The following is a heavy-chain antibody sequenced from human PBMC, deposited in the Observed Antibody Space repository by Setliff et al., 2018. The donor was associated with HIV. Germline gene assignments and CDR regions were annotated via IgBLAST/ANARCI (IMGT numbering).Heavy chain of an antibody. CDR3: APNLYGDYSLGDYYYGMDV. Sequence: ASVKVSCKVSGYTLTELSMHWVRQAPGKGLEWMGGFDPEDGETIYAQKFQGRVTMTEDTSTDTAYMELSSLRSEDTAVYYCAPNLYGDYSLGDYYYGMDVWGQGTTVTVSS. D-gene: IGHD4-17*01. CDR1: GYTLTELS. CDR2: FDPEDGET. J-gene: IGHJ6*02. V-gene: IGHV1-24*01.